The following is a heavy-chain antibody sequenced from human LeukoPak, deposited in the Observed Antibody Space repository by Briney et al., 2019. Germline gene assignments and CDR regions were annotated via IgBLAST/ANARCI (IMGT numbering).Heavy chain of an antibody. D-gene: IGHD2-15*01. Sequence: GASVKVSCKVSGYTLTELSMHWVRQAPGKGLEWMGGFDPEDGETIYAQKFQGRVTMTEDTSTDTAYMELSSLRSEDTAVYYCASYCSGGSCYPGYYYYYGMDVWGQGTTVTVSS. V-gene: IGHV1-24*01. CDR3: ASYCSGGSCYPGYYYYYGMDV. CDR1: GYTLTELS. CDR2: FDPEDGET. J-gene: IGHJ6*02.